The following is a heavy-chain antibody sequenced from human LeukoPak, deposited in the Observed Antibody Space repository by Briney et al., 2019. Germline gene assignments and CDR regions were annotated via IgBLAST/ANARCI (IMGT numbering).Heavy chain of an antibody. D-gene: IGHD4-11*01. J-gene: IGHJ4*02. CDR2: INPKSGGT. V-gene: IGHV1-2*02. Sequence: EASAKVSCKASGYTFTDYYMHWVRQAPGQGLEWMGWINPKSGGTNYAQQFQGRVTMTRDTSISTAYMELSRLRSDDTAVYYCARDLNQYSDGSGNWGQGTLVTVSS. CDR3: ARDLNQYSDGSGN. CDR1: GYTFTDYY.